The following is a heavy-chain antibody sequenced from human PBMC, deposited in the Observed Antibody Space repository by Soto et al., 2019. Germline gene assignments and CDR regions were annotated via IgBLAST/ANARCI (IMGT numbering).Heavy chain of an antibody. Sequence: SQTLSLTCTVSGDSINTYTSTWTRHPPWKGLEWIGYIFSSGITNYNPSLQSRLTMSVATSKNLFSLKLNSVTAADTAVYFCARGDQELDYWGQGTPXTSSS. V-gene: IGHV4-59*01. CDR2: IFSSGIT. D-gene: IGHD1-26*01. J-gene: IGHJ4*03. CDR3: ARGDQELDY. CDR1: GDSINTYT.